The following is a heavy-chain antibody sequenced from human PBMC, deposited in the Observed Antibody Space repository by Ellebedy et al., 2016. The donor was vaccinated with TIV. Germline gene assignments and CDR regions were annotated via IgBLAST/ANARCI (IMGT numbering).Heavy chain of an antibody. J-gene: IGHJ3*02. V-gene: IGHV1-46*01. D-gene: IGHD3-16*01. CDR3: ARGLDAFDI. Sequence: ASVKVSXKASGYTFTSFFVHWVRQAPGRGLEWMGIINPSGGSTSYAQKLQDRVTLTRDTSTSTVYMELSSLRSEDTAVYYCARGLDAFDIWGQGTMVTVSS. CDR2: INPSGGST. CDR1: GYTFTSFF.